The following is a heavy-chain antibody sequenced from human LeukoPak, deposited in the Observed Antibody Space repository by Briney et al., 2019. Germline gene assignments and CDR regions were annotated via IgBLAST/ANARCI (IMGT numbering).Heavy chain of an antibody. CDR1: GVPIISTSNY. Sequence: PSETLSLTCTVAGVPIISTSNYWGWVRQPPGKGLEWIGSIHYTGSTYYNPSLKSRVTISVDKSKNQFSLKLSSVTAADTAVYYCARLRRSRLAEFDYWGQGTLVTVSS. D-gene: IGHD3-3*02. CDR2: IHYTGST. CDR3: ARLRRSRLAEFDY. J-gene: IGHJ4*02. V-gene: IGHV4-39*07.